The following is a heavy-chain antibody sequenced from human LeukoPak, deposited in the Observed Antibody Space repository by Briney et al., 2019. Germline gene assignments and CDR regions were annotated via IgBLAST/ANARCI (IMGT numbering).Heavy chain of an antibody. J-gene: IGHJ3*02. Sequence: SETLSLTCAVYGGSFSSYYWSWIRQPPGKGLEWIGEINHSGSTNYNPSLKSRVTISVDTSKNQFSLKLSSVTAADTAVYYCARPLPRYCSSTSCRGGDAFDIWGQGTMVTVSS. V-gene: IGHV4-34*01. CDR1: GGSFSSYY. D-gene: IGHD2-2*01. CDR3: ARPLPRYCSSTSCRGGDAFDI. CDR2: INHSGST.